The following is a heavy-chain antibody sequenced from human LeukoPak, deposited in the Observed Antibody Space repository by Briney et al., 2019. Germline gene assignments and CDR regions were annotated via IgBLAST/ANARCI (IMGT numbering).Heavy chain of an antibody. CDR2: MNPNSGNT. CDR1: GYTFTSYD. V-gene: IGHV1-8*01. D-gene: IGHD2-2*01. CDR3: AREGCSSTGCYFLYYYYYYMDV. J-gene: IGHJ6*03. Sequence: GASVKVSCKASGYTFTSYDINWVRQATGQGLEWMGWMNPNSGNTGYAQKFQGRVTMTRNTSISTAYMELSSLRSEDTAVYYCAREGCSSTGCYFLYYYYYYMDVWGKGTTVTVSS.